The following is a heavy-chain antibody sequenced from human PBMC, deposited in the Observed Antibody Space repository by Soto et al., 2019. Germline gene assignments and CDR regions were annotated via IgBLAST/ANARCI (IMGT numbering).Heavy chain of an antibody. J-gene: IGHJ6*01. D-gene: IGHD6-6*01. CDR3: ARDSSRGITPRLLFYDMHV. V-gene: IGHV1-46*01. CDR1: GYTFTSHY. Sequence: ASVKVSCKISGYTFTSHYVHWVRQAPGQGLEWMGMINPTGGTTTYAHNFQGRVTMTRDTSTSTVYMDLRSLSFEDTAVYYCARDSSRGITPRLLFYDMHVWGQGTPVTVSS. CDR2: INPTGGTT.